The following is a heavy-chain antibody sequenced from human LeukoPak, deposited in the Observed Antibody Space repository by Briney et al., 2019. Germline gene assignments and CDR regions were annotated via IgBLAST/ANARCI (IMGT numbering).Heavy chain of an antibody. D-gene: IGHD3-10*01. CDR1: GGTFSSYA. V-gene: IGHV1-69*01. J-gene: IGHJ5*02. CDR3: ARGGGVRAYNWFDP. Sequence: SVKVSCKASGGTFSSYAISRVRQAPGQGLEWMGGIIPIFGTANYAQKFQGRVTITADESTSTAYMELSSLRSEDTAVYYCARGGGVRAYNWFDPWGQGTLVTVSS. CDR2: IIPIFGTA.